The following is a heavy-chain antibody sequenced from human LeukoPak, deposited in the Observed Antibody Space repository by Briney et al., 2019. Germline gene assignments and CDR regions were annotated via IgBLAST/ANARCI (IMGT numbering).Heavy chain of an antibody. CDR1: GFTFNSYW. V-gene: IGHV3-7*01. CDR3: ARDAYDDSSES. J-gene: IGHJ5*02. D-gene: IGHD3-3*01. CDR2: LNPDGSHK. Sequence: GGSLRLSCAASGFTFNSYWMTWVRQAPGKGLEWVANLNPDGSHKFYADSVEGRFTISRDNAENSVFLQMNSLRAEDTAFYYCARDAYDDSSESWGQGTLVTVSS.